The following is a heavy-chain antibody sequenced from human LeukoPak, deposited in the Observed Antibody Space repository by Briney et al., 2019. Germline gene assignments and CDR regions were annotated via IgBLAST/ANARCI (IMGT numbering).Heavy chain of an antibody. V-gene: IGHV3-21*01. CDR3: ARARAGAFDI. J-gene: IGHJ3*02. Sequence: GGSLRLSCAASGFTFSSYSMNWARQAPGKGLEWVSSISSSSSYIYYADSVKGRFTISRDNAKNSLYLQMNSLRAEDTAVYYCARARAGAFDIWGQGTMVTVSS. CDR2: ISSSSSYI. CDR1: GFTFSSYS.